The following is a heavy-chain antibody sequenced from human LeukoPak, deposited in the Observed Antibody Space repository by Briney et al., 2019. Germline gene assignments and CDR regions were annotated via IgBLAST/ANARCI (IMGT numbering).Heavy chain of an antibody. CDR3: ATRLPTDY. V-gene: IGHV4-34*01. CDR1: GWSFSDYS. D-gene: IGHD5-12*01. Sequence: SETLSLTCAVYGWSFSDYSWSWLRQPPGKGLEWIGEIDHSGSTNYNPSLKSRVTISVDTSKKQFSLKLSSVTAGDTSVYDGATRLPTDYWGQGTLVTVSS. CDR2: IDHSGST. J-gene: IGHJ4*02.